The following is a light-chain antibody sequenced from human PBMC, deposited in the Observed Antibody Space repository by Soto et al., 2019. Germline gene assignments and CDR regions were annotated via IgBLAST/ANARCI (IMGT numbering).Light chain of an antibody. Sequence: DIQMTQSPSTLSASVGDGVTITCRASQIIGSWLAWYQQNPGKAPKLLNYKATNLQSGVPSRFSGSGSWTDFSLTISSLQPEDSATYFCQQYNDFQYTFGPGTKLEI. CDR3: QQYNDFQYT. CDR1: QIIGSW. CDR2: KAT. J-gene: IGKJ2*01. V-gene: IGKV1-5*03.